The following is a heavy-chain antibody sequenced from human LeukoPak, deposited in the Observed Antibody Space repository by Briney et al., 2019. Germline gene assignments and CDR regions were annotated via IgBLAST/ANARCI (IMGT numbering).Heavy chain of an antibody. D-gene: IGHD2-21*01. CDR2: IYHSGST. CDR3: ARENGCGDHRDWFDP. J-gene: IGHJ5*02. CDR1: GGSISSGGYS. V-gene: IGHV4-30-2*01. Sequence: SETLSLTCAISGGSISSGGYSWSWIRQPPGKGLEWIGYIYHSGSTYYNPSLKSRVTISVDRSKNQFSLKLSSVTAADTAVYYCARENGCGDHRDWFDPWGQGTLVTVSS.